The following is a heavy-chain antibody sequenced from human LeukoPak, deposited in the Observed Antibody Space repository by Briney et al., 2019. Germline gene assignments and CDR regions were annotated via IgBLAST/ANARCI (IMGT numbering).Heavy chain of an antibody. CDR1: GFTFSDYY. CDR2: ISSSSSCT. D-gene: IGHD3-10*01. V-gene: IGHV3-11*05. CDR3: ARGRTMVRGVTPPSYFDY. J-gene: IGHJ4*02. Sequence: GGSLRLSCAASGFTFSDYYMSWIRQAPGKGLEWVSSISSSSSCTNYADSVKGRFTISRDNAKNSLYLQMNSLRAEDTAVYYCARGRTMVRGVTPPSYFDYWGQGTLVTVSS.